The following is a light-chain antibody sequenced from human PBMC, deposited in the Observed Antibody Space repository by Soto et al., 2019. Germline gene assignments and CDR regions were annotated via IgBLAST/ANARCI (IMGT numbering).Light chain of an antibody. CDR3: QESYNMPFT. CDR1: QSVSSY. J-gene: IGKJ3*01. CDR2: AAS. Sequence: DIQMTQSPSSLSASVGDRVTITCRASQSVSSYLNWYQHKPGKAPKFLMYAASSLHSGVPSRFSGSGSGTDFTLTINSLQPEDFASYYCQESYNMPFTFGHGTKVDMK. V-gene: IGKV1-39*01.